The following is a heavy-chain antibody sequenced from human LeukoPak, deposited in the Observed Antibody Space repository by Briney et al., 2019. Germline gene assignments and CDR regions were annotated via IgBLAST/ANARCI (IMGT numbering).Heavy chain of an antibody. Sequence: PGGSLRLSCAASGFTFSSYWFHWVRQAPGKGLVWVSRINSDGSTINYADSVKGRFTISRDNAGSTLYLQMNSLRDEDTAVYCCARAGYYRFDYWGQGALVTVSS. CDR2: INSDGSTI. CDR3: ARAGYYRFDY. CDR1: GFTFSSYW. V-gene: IGHV3-74*01. J-gene: IGHJ4*02. D-gene: IGHD3-10*01.